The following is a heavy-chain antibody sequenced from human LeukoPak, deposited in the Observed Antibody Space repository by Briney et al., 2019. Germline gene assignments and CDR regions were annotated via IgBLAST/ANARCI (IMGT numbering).Heavy chain of an antibody. CDR3: ARDGSGSGDY. J-gene: IGHJ4*02. CDR1: GFTFSIYG. CDR2: ISSDSTNI. Sequence: GGSLRLSCAASGFTFSIYGMNWVRQAPGEGLEWIASISSDSTNIYYTDSVKGRFTISRDNAKNSLYLQMNSLILEDTAVYYCARDGSGSGDYWGQGTLVTVSS. D-gene: IGHD2-15*01. V-gene: IGHV3-21*01.